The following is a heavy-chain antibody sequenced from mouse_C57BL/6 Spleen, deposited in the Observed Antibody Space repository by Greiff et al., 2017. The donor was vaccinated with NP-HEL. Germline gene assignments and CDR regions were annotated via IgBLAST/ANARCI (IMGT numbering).Heavy chain of an antibody. J-gene: IGHJ1*03. CDR2: IYPSDSET. D-gene: IGHD1-1*01. CDR3: ARKVYYVSSFWYLDV. Sequence: QVQLQQPGAELVRPGSSVKLSCKASGYTFTSYWMDWVKQRPGQGLEWIGNIYPSDSETHYNQKFKDKATLTVDKSSSTAYMQLSSLTSEDSAVYYCARKVYYVSSFWYLDVWGTGTTVTVSS. V-gene: IGHV1-61*01. CDR1: GYTFTSYW.